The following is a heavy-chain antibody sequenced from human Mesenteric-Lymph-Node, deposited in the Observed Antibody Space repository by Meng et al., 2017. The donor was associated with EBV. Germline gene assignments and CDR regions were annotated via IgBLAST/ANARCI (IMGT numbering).Heavy chain of an antibody. V-gene: IGHV4-39*06. CDR2: IFYSGST. CDR1: GGSLTSSSYF. J-gene: IGHJ4*02. D-gene: IGHD3-16*02. CDR3: ARGPLAFGGVFVQF. Sequence: RPQLQELGPGLVKPSETLSLTCTVSGGSLTSSSYFWGWIRQPPGKGLEWIGSIFYSGSTYYNPSLERRVTISLDTSNNQFSLKLTSVTAADTAVYYCARGPLAFGGVFVQFWGQGTLVTVSS.